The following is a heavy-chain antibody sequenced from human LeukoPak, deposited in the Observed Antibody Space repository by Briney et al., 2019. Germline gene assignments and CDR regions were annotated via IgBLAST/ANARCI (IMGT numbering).Heavy chain of an antibody. CDR3: AREGPHHYSSSWYYFDY. D-gene: IGHD6-13*01. J-gene: IGHJ4*02. V-gene: IGHV3-64*01. Sequence: GGSLRLSCAASGFTFSSYAMHRVRQAPGKGLEYVSAISSNGGSTYYANSVKGRFTISRDNSKNTLYLQMGSLRAEDMAVYYCAREGPHHYSSSWYYFDYWGQGTLVTVSS. CDR1: GFTFSSYA. CDR2: ISSNGGST.